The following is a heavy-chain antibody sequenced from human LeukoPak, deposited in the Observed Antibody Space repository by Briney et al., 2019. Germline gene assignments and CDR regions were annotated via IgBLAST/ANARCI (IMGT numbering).Heavy chain of an antibody. D-gene: IGHD3-9*01. V-gene: IGHV1-18*01. CDR1: GYTFTSYG. Sequence: ASVKVSCKASGYTFTSYGISWVRQAPGQGLEWMGCISAYNGNTNYAQKLQGRVTMTTDTSTSTAYMELRSLRSDDTAVFFRQRASYDILTGLSLGFDYWGQGTLVTVSS. CDR3: QRASYDILTGLSLGFDY. CDR2: ISAYNGNT. J-gene: IGHJ4*02.